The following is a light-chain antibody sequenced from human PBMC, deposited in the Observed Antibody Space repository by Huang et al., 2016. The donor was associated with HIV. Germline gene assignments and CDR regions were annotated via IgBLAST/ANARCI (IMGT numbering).Light chain of an antibody. CDR1: QSLLDSSLNKDK. Sequence: DIVMTQSPDSLAVSLGERATINCRSTQSLLDSSLNKDKLAWYPQKPGQPPRLLIYWASTRESAGPDRISGSGSGTDFTLTISSLQAEDVAVYYCQQYYRTPLTFGGGTKVEIK. J-gene: IGKJ4*01. CDR3: QQYYRTPLT. CDR2: WAS. V-gene: IGKV4-1*01.